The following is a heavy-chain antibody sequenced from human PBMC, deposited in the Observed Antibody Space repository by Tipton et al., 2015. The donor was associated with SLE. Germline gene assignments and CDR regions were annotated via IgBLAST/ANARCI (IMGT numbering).Heavy chain of an antibody. D-gene: IGHD3-3*01. V-gene: IGHV4-59*01. CDR1: GGSMSTYY. J-gene: IGHJ5*02. Sequence: TLSLTCTVSGGSMSTYYWNWIRQFPGKGLEWIGYFYYSGSANYNPSLKSRVTISLDKSKNQFSLRLTSVTAADTAVYYCVRGGTVFGVVLNWFDPWGQGTLVTVSS. CDR2: FYYSGSA. CDR3: VRGGTVFGVVLNWFDP.